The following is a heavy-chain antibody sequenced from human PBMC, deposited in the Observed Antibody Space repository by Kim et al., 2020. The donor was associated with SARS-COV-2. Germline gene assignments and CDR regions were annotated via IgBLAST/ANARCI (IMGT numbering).Heavy chain of an antibody. CDR1: GGSISSSSYY. Sequence: SETLSLTCTVSGGSISSSSYYWGWIRQPPGKGLEWIGSIYYSGSTYYNPSLKSRVTISVDTSKNQFSVKLSAATAADTAVYYCARDVGKYYYGSGSCYRDYWGRRSLVSVSS. CDR3: ARDVGKYYYGSGSCYRDY. CDR2: IYYSGST. V-gene: IGHV4-39*07. D-gene: IGHD3-10*01. J-gene: IGHJ4*02.